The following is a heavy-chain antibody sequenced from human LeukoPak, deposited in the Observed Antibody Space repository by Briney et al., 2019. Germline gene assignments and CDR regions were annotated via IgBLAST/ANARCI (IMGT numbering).Heavy chain of an antibody. CDR1: GYTFTSYG. D-gene: IGHD2-2*01. Sequence: ASVKVSCKASGYTFTSYGIGWVRQVPGQGLEWMGWISAYNGNTNYAQKLQGRVTMTTDTSTSTAYMELRSLRSDDTAVYYCARDLMDCSSTSCSPGKYYYYYMDVWGKGTTVTVSS. J-gene: IGHJ6*03. CDR3: ARDLMDCSSTSCSPGKYYYYYMDV. V-gene: IGHV1-18*01. CDR2: ISAYNGNT.